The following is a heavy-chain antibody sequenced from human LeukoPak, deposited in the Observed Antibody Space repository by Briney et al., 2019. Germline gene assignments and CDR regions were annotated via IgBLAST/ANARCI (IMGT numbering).Heavy chain of an antibody. D-gene: IGHD6-13*01. J-gene: IGHJ4*02. CDR2: IFHGETT. Sequence: SGTLSLTCAVSDYSVTSAYYWGWIRRFPGKELEWIGSIFHGETTYYNPSLESRVTISVDPSKNQFSLRLTSVTAADTAVYYCARVGSSWYWDDYWGQGTLVTVSS. CDR3: ARVGSSWYWDDY. CDR1: DYSVTSAYY. V-gene: IGHV4-38-2*01.